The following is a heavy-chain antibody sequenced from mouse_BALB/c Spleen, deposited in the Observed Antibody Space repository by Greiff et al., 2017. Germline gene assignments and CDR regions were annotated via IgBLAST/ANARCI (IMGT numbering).Heavy chain of an antibody. V-gene: IGHV5-17*02. CDR1: GFTFSSFG. CDR3: ARDYSDY. CDR2: ISSGSSTI. J-gene: IGHJ2*01. Sequence: EVKLVESGGGLVQPGGSRKLSCAASGFTFSSFGMHWVRQAPEKGLEWVAYISSGSSTIYYADTVKGRFTISRDNPKNTLFLQMTSLRSEDTAMYYCARDYSDYWGQGTTLTVSS.